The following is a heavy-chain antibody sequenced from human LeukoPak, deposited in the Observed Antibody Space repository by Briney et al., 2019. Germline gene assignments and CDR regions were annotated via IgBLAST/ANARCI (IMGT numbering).Heavy chain of an antibody. CDR3: ARGNNEDFDP. J-gene: IGHJ5*02. CDR2: IFPILGIA. Sequence: SVKVSCKASGGTFSSYTISWVRQAPGQGLEWMGRIFPILGIANYAQKFQGRVTITADKSTSTAYMELSSLRSEDTAVYYCARGNNEDFDPWGQGTLVTVSS. V-gene: IGHV1-69*02. CDR1: GGTFSSYT. D-gene: IGHD2-8*01.